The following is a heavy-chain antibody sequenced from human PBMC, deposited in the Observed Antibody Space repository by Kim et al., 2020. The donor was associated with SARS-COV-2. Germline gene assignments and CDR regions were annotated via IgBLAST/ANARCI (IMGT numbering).Heavy chain of an antibody. Sequence: GGSLRLSCAASEFTFSSYSMTWVRQAPGKGLEWVSSIYSSSSSMNYADSVKGRFTISRDNSKNSLHLQMNSLRAEDTAVYYCARVGVRGYGGYWYFDHWGRGTLVTVSS. J-gene: IGHJ2*01. CDR3: ARVGVRGYGGYWYFDH. CDR2: IYSSSSSM. CDR1: EFTFSSYS. V-gene: IGHV3-21*01. D-gene: IGHD6-25*01.